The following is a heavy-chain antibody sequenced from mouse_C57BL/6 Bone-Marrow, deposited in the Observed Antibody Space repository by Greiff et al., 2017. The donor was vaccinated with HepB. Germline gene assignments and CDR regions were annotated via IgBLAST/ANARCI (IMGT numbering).Heavy chain of an antibody. CDR1: GYTFTSYG. D-gene: IGHD1-1*01. CDR3: ARGYGSSYDFDY. Sequence: VQLQQSGAELARPGASVKLSCKASGYTFTSYGISWVKQRTGQGLEWIGEIYPRSGNTYYNEKFKGKATLTADKSSSTAYMELRSLTSEDSAVYVCARGYGSSYDFDYWGQGTTLTVSS. J-gene: IGHJ2*01. CDR2: IYPRSGNT. V-gene: IGHV1-81*01.